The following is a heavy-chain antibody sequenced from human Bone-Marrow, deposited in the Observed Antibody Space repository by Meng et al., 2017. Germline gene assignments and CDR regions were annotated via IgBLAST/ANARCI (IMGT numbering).Heavy chain of an antibody. CDR2: IRSKAYGGTT. V-gene: IGHV3-49*04. CDR1: GFTFGDYA. CDR3: TRADSSGSYYFDY. Sequence: GESLKISCTASGFTFGDYAMSWVRQAPGKGLEWVGFIRSKAYGGTTEYAASVKGRFTISRDHSKSIAYLQMNSLKTENTAVYYCTRADSSGSYYFDYWGQGTLVTVSS. J-gene: IGHJ4*02. D-gene: IGHD3-22*01.